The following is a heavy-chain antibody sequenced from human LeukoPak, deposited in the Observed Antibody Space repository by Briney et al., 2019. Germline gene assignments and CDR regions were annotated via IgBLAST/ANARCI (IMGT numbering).Heavy chain of an antibody. J-gene: IGHJ6*04. CDR2: INPNSGGT. CDR1: GYTFTGYY. CDR3: ARAANPYCSGGSCYSGSTYYYGMDV. D-gene: IGHD2-15*01. V-gene: IGHV1-2*04. Sequence: ASVKLSCKASGYTFTGYYMHWVRQAPGQGLEWMGWINPNSGGTNYAQKFQGWVTMTRDTSISTAYMELSRLRSDDTAVYYCARAANPYCSGGSCYSGSTYYYGMDVWGKGTTVTVSS.